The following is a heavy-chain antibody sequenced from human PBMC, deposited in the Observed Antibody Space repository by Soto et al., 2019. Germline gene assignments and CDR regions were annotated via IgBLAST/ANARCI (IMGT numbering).Heavy chain of an antibody. V-gene: IGHV3-43*01. CDR3: AKDMGPTKYCSGGSCYLYYYYYGMDV. CDR2: ISWDGGST. CDR1: GFTFDDYT. J-gene: IGHJ6*02. D-gene: IGHD2-15*01. Sequence: EVQLVESGGVVVQPGGSLRLSCAASGFTFDDYTMHWVRQAPGKGLEWVSLISWDGGSTYYADSVKGRFTISRDNSKNSLYLQMNSLRTEDTALYYCAKDMGPTKYCSGGSCYLYYYYYGMDVWGQGTTVTVSS.